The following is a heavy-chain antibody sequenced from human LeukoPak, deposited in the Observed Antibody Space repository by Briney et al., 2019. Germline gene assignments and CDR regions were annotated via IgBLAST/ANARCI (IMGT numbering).Heavy chain of an antibody. V-gene: IGHV3-9*01. CDR2: ISWNSGSI. CDR1: GFTFDDYA. J-gene: IGHJ4*02. CDR3: ARDREGYCSGGRCTNFDY. Sequence: GGSLRLSCAASGFTFDDYAMHWVRQAPGKGLEWVSGISWNSGSIGYADSVKGRFTISRDNAKNSLYLQMNSLRAEDTAVYYCARDREGYCSGGRCTNFDYWGQGTLVTVSS. D-gene: IGHD2-15*01.